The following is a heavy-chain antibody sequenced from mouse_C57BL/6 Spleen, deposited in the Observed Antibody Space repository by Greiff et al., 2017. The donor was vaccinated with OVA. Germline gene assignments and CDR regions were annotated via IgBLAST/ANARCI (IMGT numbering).Heavy chain of an antibody. D-gene: IGHD4-1*01. Sequence: QVQLKQPGAELVKPGASVKLSCKASGYTFTSYWMHWVKQRPGRGLEWIGRIDPNSGGTKYNEKFKSKATLTVDKPSSTAYMQLSSLTSEDSAVYYCARSNWDGYYFDYWGQGTTLTVSS. CDR3: ARSNWDGYYFDY. CDR1: GYTFTSYW. V-gene: IGHV1-72*01. J-gene: IGHJ2*01. CDR2: IDPNSGGT.